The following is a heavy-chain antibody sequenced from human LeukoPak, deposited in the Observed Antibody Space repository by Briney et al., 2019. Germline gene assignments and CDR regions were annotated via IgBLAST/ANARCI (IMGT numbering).Heavy chain of an antibody. CDR3: ARLRFSGGNPFDY. CDR1: GGSFSGYY. CDR2: INHSGST. J-gene: IGHJ4*02. V-gene: IGHV4-34*01. Sequence: SETLSLTCAVYGGSFSGYYWSWIRQPPGKGLEWIGEINHSGSTNYNPSLKSRVTISVDTSKNQFSLKLSSVTAADTAVYYCARLRFSGGNPFDYWGQGTLVTVSS. D-gene: IGHD3-16*01.